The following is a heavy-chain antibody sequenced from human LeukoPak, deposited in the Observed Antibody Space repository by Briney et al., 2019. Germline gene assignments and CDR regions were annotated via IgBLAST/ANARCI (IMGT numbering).Heavy chain of an antibody. J-gene: IGHJ3*02. CDR3: AGQGPDDAFDI. CDR1: GYTFTSYD. V-gene: IGHV1-8*01. CDR2: MTPNTSNT. Sequence: GASVKVSCKGSGYTFTSYDINWGRQATGQGRVWIGWMTPNTSNTGSAHKFPGTITMTKNTSIRTAYMELSSLRSEDTAVYYCAGQGPDDAFDIWGQGTMVTVSS.